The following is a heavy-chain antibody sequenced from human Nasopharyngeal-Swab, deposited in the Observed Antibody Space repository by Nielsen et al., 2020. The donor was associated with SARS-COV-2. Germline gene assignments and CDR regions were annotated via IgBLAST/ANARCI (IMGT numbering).Heavy chain of an antibody. D-gene: IGHD6-19*01. CDR3: ATDSSGWYGKGNDY. CDR1: GFTVSSNY. CDR2: IYSGGST. J-gene: IGHJ4*02. Sequence: GESLKISCAASGFTVSSNYMSWVRQAPRKGLEWVSVIYSGGSTYYADSVKGRFTISRDNSKNTLYLQMNSLRAEDTAVYYCATDSSGWYGKGNDYWGQGTLVTVSS. V-gene: IGHV3-53*01.